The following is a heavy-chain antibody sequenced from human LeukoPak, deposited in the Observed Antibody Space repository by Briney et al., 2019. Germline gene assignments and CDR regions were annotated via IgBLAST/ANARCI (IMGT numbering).Heavy chain of an antibody. D-gene: IGHD4-17*01. CDR2: ISSMRSHT. V-gene: IGHV3-11*06. J-gene: IGHJ4*02. CDR1: TPLASDSY. CDR3: ARDDYGDNRLDY. Sequence: GRCLTPAWSPATPLASDSYRSWTRQAPGKGLGWVSYISSMRSHTNYAESAMPRFSISRNNANNSLYLQMNSLRDDDTAVYYCARDDYGDNRLDYWGRGALVTVSS.